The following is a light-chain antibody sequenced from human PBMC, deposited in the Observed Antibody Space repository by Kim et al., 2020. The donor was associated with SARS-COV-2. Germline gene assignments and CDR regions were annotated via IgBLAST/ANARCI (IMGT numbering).Light chain of an antibody. Sequence: EIVMTQSPATLSVSPGERATLSCKASRNIGSNLLWFQKKLGQDPRLLIYGASFRATGIPARFSGSGSGTEFTLTITDLHSEDFAVYYSDQCIDLGSFGQGTKVE. V-gene: IGKV3-15*01. J-gene: IGKJ2*04. CDR1: RNIGSN. CDR2: GAS. CDR3: DQCIDLGS.